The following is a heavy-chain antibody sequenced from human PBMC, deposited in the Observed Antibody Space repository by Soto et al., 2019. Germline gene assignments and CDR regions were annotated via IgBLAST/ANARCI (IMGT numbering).Heavy chain of an antibody. V-gene: IGHV1-69*01. J-gene: IGHJ4*02. CDR2: IIPLFGTP. D-gene: IGHD1-26*01. CDR3: ASGGPYFHYPYF. CDR1: GGTFSSYA. Sequence: QVQLVQSGAEVKRPGSSVKVSCKVSGGTFSSYAISWVRQAPGQRLEWMGGIIPLFGTPNYAQKFQGRVTITADGAPSTVYMALSILRYEDTAVYYCASGGPYFHYPYFWGQGTLVTVS.